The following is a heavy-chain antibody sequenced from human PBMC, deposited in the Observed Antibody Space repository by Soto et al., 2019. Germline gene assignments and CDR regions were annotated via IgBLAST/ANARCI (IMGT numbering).Heavy chain of an antibody. CDR1: GGSVRAPDW. V-gene: IGHV4-4*02. D-gene: IGHD1-1*01. CDR2: VHISGHS. J-gene: IGHJ5*01. CDR3: ASVRQGCSANNCYFDP. Sequence: SETLSLTCTLSGGSVRAPDWWNWVRQSPDKGLEWIAEVHISGHSNYNPSLRSRVSVSIDSSKNQFYLNLNSVTAADTAIYYCASVRQGCSANNCYFDPWGQGTQVT.